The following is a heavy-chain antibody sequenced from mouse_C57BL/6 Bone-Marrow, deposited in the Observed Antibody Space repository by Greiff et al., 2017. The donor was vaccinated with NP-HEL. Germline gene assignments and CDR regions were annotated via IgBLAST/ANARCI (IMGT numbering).Heavy chain of an antibody. CDR3: ARDAAPYYYGSSYWYFDV. V-gene: IGHV5-4*01. Sequence: DVMLVESGGGLVKPGGSLKLSCAASGFTFSSYAMSWVRQTPEKRLEWVATISDGGSYTYYPDNVKGRFTISRDNAKNNLYLQMSHLKSEDTAMYYCARDAAPYYYGSSYWYFDVWGTGTTVTVSS. CDR2: ISDGGSYT. D-gene: IGHD1-1*01. J-gene: IGHJ1*03. CDR1: GFTFSSYA.